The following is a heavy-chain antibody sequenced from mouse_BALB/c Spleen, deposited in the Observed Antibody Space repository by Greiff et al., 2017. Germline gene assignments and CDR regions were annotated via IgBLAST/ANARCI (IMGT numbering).Heavy chain of an antibody. D-gene: IGHD2-14*01. Sequence: EVQLQESGAELVKPGASVKLSCTASGFNIKDTYMHWVKQRPEQGLEWIGRIDPANGNTKYDPKFQGKATITADTSSNTAYLQLSSLTSEDTAVYYCARSERYDGGFDYWGQGTTLTVSS. CDR2: IDPANGNT. J-gene: IGHJ2*01. CDR3: ARSERYDGGFDY. CDR1: GFNIKDTY. V-gene: IGHV14-3*02.